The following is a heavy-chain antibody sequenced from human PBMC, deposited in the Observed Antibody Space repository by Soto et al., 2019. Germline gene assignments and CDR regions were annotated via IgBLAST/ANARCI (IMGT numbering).Heavy chain of an antibody. D-gene: IGHD6-19*01. V-gene: IGHV6-1*01. J-gene: IGHJ4*02. CDR1: GDSVSSNSAA. CDR3: ARGAYTSGWSGDFDY. Sequence: SLTCAISGDSVSSNSAAWNWIRQSPSRGLEWLGRTYYRFKWYNDYAVSVRSRITVSPDTSKNHFSLQLRSVTPEDTAVYYCARGAYTSGWSGDFDYWGQGTLVTVSS. CDR2: TYYRFKWYN.